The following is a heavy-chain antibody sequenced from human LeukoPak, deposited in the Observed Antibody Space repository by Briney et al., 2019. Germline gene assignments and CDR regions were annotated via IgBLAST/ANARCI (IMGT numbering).Heavy chain of an antibody. CDR3: ARSSYPYYFDY. V-gene: IGHV3-74*01. CDR2: VNNDGSST. Sequence: VGSLGLSCGASGFSFSSYWMHWVRQAPGKGLVWVSRVNNDGSSTTYADSVEGRFTISRDNAMNTLYLQIYSLRAEDTAVYYCARSSYPYYFDYWGQGTLVTVSS. J-gene: IGHJ4*02. CDR1: GFSFSSYW. D-gene: IGHD6-19*01.